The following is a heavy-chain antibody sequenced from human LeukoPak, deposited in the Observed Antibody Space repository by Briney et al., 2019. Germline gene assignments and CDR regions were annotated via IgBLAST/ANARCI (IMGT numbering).Heavy chain of an antibody. D-gene: IGHD4-17*01. CDR3: AKDRYGDYPLFDY. V-gene: IGHV3-74*01. J-gene: IGHJ4*02. CDR1: GFTFSSYW. Sequence: TGRSPRLSCAASGFTFSSYWMHWVRQAPGKGLVWVSRISPDGSTTGHADSVKGRFTISRDNSKNTLYLQMNSLRAEDTAVYYCAKDRYGDYPLFDYWGQGTLVTVSS. CDR2: ISPDGSTT.